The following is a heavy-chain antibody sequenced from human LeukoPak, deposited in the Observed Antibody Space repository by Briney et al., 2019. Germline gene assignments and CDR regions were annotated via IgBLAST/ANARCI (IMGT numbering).Heavy chain of an antibody. J-gene: IGHJ3*02. CDR1: GDSISSGDSY. CDR2: IYYSGST. V-gene: IGHV4-30-4*08. Sequence: SQTLSLTCNVSGDSISSGDSYWSWIRQPPGKGLEWIGYIYYSGSTSYNPSLKSRVTISINTSNNQFSLRLSSVTAADTAVYYCARYIQQLVRSAFDIWGQGTMVTVSS. D-gene: IGHD6-6*01. CDR3: ARYIQQLVRSAFDI.